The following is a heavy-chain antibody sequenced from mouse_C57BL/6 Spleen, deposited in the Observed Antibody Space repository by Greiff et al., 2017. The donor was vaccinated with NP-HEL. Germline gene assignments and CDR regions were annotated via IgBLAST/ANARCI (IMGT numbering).Heavy chain of an antibody. CDR2: IWSDGST. CDR1: GFSLTSYG. V-gene: IGHV2-6-1*01. D-gene: IGHD2-5*01. CDR3: ARQADDSNYEGFAY. J-gene: IGHJ3*01. Sequence: VKLVESGPGLVAPSQCLSITCTVSGFSLTSYGVHWVRQPPGKGLEWLVVIWSDGSTTYNSALKSRLSISKDNSKSQVFLKMNSLQTDDTAMYYCARQADDSNYEGFAYWGQGTLVTVSA.